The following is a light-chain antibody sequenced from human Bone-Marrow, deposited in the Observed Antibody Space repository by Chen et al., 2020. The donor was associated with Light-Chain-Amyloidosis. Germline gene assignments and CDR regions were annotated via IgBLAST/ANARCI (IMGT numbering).Light chain of an antibody. J-gene: IGLJ2*01. V-gene: IGLV6-57*01. CDR3: QSYDIAKV. CDR1: SGYIDSNY. Sequence: NFVLIQPHFVSESPGKTVNISCTRSSGYIDSNYVHWYQQRPGRSPTIVIYEDNQRPSVVPDRFSGSIDRSSNSASLTISGLKTEDEGDYYCQSYDIAKVFGGGTKVTVL. CDR2: EDN.